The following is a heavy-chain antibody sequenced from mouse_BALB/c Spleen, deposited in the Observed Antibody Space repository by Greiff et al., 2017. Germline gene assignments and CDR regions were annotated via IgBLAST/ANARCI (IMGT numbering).Heavy chain of an antibody. V-gene: IGHV1-4*02. J-gene: IGHJ4*01. CDR2: INPSSGYT. CDR3: ARSTETGGYAMDY. CDR1: GYTFTSYT. Sequence: ESAAELARPGASVKMSCKASGYTFTSYTMHWVKQRPGQGLEWIGYINPSSGYTEYNQKFKDKTTLTADKSSSTAYMQLSSLTSEDSAVYYCARSTETGGYAMDYWGQGTSVTVSS. D-gene: IGHD4-1*02.